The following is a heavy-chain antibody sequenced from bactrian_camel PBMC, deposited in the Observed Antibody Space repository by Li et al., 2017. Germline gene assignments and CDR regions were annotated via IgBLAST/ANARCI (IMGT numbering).Heavy chain of an antibody. CDR2: IASDGIT. V-gene: IGHV3S56*01. CDR3: AASFGYNRRTVVSAFRGCDPNF. CDR1: GLTRYDSD. Sequence: HVQLVESGGGSVQAGGSLRLSCTASGLTRYDSDMGWYRQAPGRDCDLVAAIASDGITKYCGTSVEGRFTISRADSGNTVHLQMDSLSPEDTAVYYCAASFGYNRRTVVSAFRGCDPNFWGRGTQVTVS. J-gene: IGHJ4*01. D-gene: IGHD3*01.